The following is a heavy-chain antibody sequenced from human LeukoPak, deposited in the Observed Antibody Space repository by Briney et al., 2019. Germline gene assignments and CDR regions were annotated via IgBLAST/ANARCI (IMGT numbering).Heavy chain of an antibody. V-gene: IGHV3-7*01. Sequence: GGSLRLSCAASGFTFSSYWMSWVRQAPGKGLEWVANIKQDGSEKYYVDSVKGRFTISRDNAKNSLYLQMNSLRAEDTAVYYCARDGYSYGNYYYYGMDVWGQGTTVTVSS. CDR1: GFTFSSYW. J-gene: IGHJ6*02. CDR2: IKQDGSEK. CDR3: ARDGYSYGNYYYYGMDV. D-gene: IGHD5-18*01.